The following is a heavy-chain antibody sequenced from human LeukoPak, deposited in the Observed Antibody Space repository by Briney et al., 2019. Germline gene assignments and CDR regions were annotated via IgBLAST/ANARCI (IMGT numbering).Heavy chain of an antibody. CDR1: GDSISSCSYY. V-gene: IGHV4-39*01. J-gene: IGHJ3*01. CDR3: ARQRALGDGFDG. CDR2: IYYSGST. Sequence: SETLSLTCTVSGDSISSCSYYWGWIRQPPGKGLECIGSIYYSGSTYYNPSLKSRVTISVDTSKNQFSLKLTSVTAADTAVYYCARQRALGDGFDGWGQGTMVTVSS.